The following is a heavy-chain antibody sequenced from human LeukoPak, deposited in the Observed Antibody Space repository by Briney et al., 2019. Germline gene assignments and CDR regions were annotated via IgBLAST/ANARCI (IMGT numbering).Heavy chain of an antibody. J-gene: IGHJ4*02. CDR2: INPNSGGT. CDR3: ARGGEGYSGYAPGVGRDY. Sequence: ASVKVSCKASGYTFTGYYMHWVRQAPGQGLEWMGWINPNSGGTNYAQKLQGRVTMTRDTSISTAYMELSRLRSDDTAVYYCARGGEGYSGYAPGVGRDYWGQGTLVTVSS. V-gene: IGHV1-2*02. D-gene: IGHD5-12*01. CDR1: GYTFTGYY.